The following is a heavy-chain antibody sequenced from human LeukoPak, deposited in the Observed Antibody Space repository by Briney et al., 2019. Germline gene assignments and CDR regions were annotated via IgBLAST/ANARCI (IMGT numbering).Heavy chain of an antibody. CDR3: ARDRSSDGDFDS. J-gene: IGHJ4*02. CDR2: IDHAGSP. D-gene: IGHD2-15*01. CDR1: VRSISRGSY. V-gene: IGHV4-38-2*02. Sequence: SETLSLTCDISVRSISRGSYWGWIGRPPGKGLDWIGKIDHAGSPYYNPSLRSRVPISVDTSHNRFSVKQRSVTAPDTAVFYCARDRSSDGDFDSWGQGTLVTVSS.